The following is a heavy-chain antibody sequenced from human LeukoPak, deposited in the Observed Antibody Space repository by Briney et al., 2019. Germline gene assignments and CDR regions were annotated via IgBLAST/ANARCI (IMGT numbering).Heavy chain of an antibody. CDR2: INHSGST. Sequence: WESLSLTCAVYGGSFSGYYWSWIRQPPGKGLEWIGEINHSGSTNYNPSLKSRVTISVDTSKNQFSLKLSSVTAADTAVYYCARGTLVGYSSSSGPRHFDYWGQGTLVTVSS. CDR3: ARGTLVGYSSSSGPRHFDY. CDR1: GGSFSGYY. D-gene: IGHD6-6*01. J-gene: IGHJ4*02. V-gene: IGHV4-34*01.